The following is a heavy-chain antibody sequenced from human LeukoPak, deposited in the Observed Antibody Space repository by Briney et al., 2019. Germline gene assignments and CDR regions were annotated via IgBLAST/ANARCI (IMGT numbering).Heavy chain of an antibody. D-gene: IGHD6-13*01. V-gene: IGHV4-39*07. Sequence: SETLSLTCSVSGDSISRSRFYWGWIRQPPGKGLEWIGSIYESGSTYYNPSLKSRVTISLDTSKNQFSLRLTSVTAADTAVYYCARDDRAVTAAAIDYWGQGTLVTVSS. CDR2: IYESGST. CDR3: ARDDRAVTAAAIDY. J-gene: IGHJ4*02. CDR1: GDSISRSRFY.